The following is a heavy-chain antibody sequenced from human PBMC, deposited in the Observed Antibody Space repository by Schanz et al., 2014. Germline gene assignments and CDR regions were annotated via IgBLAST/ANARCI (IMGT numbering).Heavy chain of an antibody. J-gene: IGHJ5*02. CDR1: GGTFSTYP. V-gene: IGHV1-69*02. CDR2: IIPIHGIV. D-gene: IGHD2-15*01. CDR3: ARGRGCTGGSCYSWFDL. Sequence: QVQLVQSGAEVKKPGSSMKVSCKASGGTFSTYPINWLRQAPGQGLEWMGRIIPIHGIVNYAQRFQDRVRITADKSTSTAYMELNSLTSEDTAVYYCARGRGCTGGSCYSWFDLWGQGTLVTVAS.